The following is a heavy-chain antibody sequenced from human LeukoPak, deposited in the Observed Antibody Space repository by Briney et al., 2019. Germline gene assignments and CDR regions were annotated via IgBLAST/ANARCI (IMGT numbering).Heavy chain of an antibody. Sequence: GGSLRLSCAASGFTFSSYAMSWVRQAPGKGLEWVSAISGSGGSTYYADSVKGRFTISRDNSKNTLYLQMNSLRAEDTAVYYCAKSPPVSSGWYSNYYYGMDVWGQGTTVTVSS. CDR1: GFTFSSYA. CDR2: ISGSGGST. V-gene: IGHV3-23*01. CDR3: AKSPPVSSGWYSNYYYGMDV. D-gene: IGHD6-19*01. J-gene: IGHJ6*02.